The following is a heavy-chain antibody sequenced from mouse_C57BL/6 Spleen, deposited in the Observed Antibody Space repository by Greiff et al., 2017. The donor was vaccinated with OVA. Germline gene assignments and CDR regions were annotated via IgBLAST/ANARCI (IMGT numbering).Heavy chain of an antibody. Sequence: DVMLVESGGGLVKPGGSLKLSCAASGFTFSDYGMHWVRQAPEKGLEWVAYISSGSSTIYYADTVKGRFTISRDNAKNTLFLQMTSLRSEDTAMYYCAKLYGNYDYYAMDYWGQGTSVTVSS. CDR1: GFTFSDYG. CDR2: ISSGSSTI. CDR3: AKLYGNYDYYAMDY. D-gene: IGHD2-1*01. V-gene: IGHV5-17*01. J-gene: IGHJ4*01.